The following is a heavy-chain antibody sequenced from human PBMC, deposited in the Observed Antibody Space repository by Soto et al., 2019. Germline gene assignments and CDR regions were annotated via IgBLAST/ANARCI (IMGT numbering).Heavy chain of an antibody. CDR1: GFTFSSYA. Sequence: GESLKISCAASGFTFSSYAMSWVRQAPGKGLEWVSAISGSGGSTYYADSVKGRFTISRDNSKNTLYLQMNSLRAEDTAVYYCAKDLSAARPKAFDIWGQGTMVTVSS. CDR3: AKDLSAARPKAFDI. V-gene: IGHV3-23*01. J-gene: IGHJ3*02. CDR2: ISGSGGST. D-gene: IGHD6-6*01.